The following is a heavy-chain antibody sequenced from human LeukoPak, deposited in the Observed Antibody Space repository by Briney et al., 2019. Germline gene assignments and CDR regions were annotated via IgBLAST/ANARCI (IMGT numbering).Heavy chain of an antibody. CDR3: AREGGRAAPGRFDY. V-gene: IGHV3-30*02. J-gene: IGHJ4*02. CDR1: GINFRSSG. CDR2: IQNDGSDK. Sequence: GGSLRLTCAASGINFRSSGMHWVRQAPGKGLEWVTFIQNDGSDKSYAASVQGRFTISRDNSKNTVYLHMNSLRADDTALYYCAREGGRAAPGRFDYWGQGTLVTVSS. D-gene: IGHD6-13*01.